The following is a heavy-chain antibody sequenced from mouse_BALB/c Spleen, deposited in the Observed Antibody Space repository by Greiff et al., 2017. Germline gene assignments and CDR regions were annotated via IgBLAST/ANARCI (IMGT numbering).Heavy chain of an antibody. CDR3: ASLSPLYAWFAY. J-gene: IGHJ3*01. Sequence: EVQLQESGAELVKPGASVKLSCTASGFNIKDTYMHWVKQRPEQGLEWIGRIDPANGNTKYDPKFQGKATITADTSSNTAYLQLSSLTSEDTAVYYCASLSPLYAWFAYWGQGTLVTVSA. CDR1: GFNIKDTY. CDR2: IDPANGNT. V-gene: IGHV14-3*02. D-gene: IGHD2-10*02.